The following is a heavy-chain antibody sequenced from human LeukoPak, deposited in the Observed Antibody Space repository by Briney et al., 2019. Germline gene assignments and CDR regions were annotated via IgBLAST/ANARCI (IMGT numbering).Heavy chain of an antibody. CDR3: AKDATGLNYYDET. CDR1: GFTFSSYG. CDR2: ISYDGSNK. D-gene: IGHD3-22*01. V-gene: IGHV3-30*18. J-gene: IGHJ5*02. Sequence: GGSLRLSCAASGFTFSSYGMHWVRQAPGKGLERVAVISYDGSNKYYADSVKGRFTISRDNSKNTLYLQMNSLRAEDTAVYYCAKDATGLNYYDETWGQGTLVTVSS.